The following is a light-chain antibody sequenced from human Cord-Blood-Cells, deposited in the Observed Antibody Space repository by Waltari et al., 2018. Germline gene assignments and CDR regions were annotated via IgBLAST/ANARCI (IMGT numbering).Light chain of an antibody. CDR3: QQYGSSPPYS. J-gene: IGKJ2*03. V-gene: IGKV3-20*01. CDR2: GAS. CDR1: QCVSSSY. Sequence: ENWLTQSPGTLSLFPGDRATLSCRYSQCVSSSYLAWYQQEPSQAPSLLIYGASSRATGFPDRFSGSGSGTDFTLNISRLEPEDFAVYYCQQYGSSPPYSFGQGTKLEIK.